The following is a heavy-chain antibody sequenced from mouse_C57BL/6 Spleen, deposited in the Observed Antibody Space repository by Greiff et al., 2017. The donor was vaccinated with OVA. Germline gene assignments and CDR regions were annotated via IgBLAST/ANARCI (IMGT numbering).Heavy chain of an antibody. Sequence: DVQLQESGPGLVKPSQSLSLTCSVTGYSITSGYYWNWIRQFPGNKLEWMGYISYDGSNNYNPSLKNRISITRDTSKNQFFLKLNSVTTEDTATYYCASGWGEPYFDYWGQGTTLTVSS. D-gene: IGHD3-3*01. V-gene: IGHV3-6*01. CDR3: ASGWGEPYFDY. CDR2: ISYDGSN. J-gene: IGHJ2*01. CDR1: GYSITSGYY.